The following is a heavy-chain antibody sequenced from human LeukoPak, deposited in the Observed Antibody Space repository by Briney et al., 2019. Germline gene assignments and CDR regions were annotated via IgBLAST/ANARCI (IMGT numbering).Heavy chain of an antibody. D-gene: IGHD3-22*01. V-gene: IGHV4-4*07. CDR1: GGSISSYY. Sequence: SETLSLTCTVSGGSISSYYWSWIRQPAGKGLERIGRIYTSGSTNYNPSLKSRVTMSVDTSKNQFSLKLSSVTAADTAVYYCARDGGIRDSSGYYYMDVWGKGTTVTISS. CDR3: ARDGGIRDSSGYYYMDV. J-gene: IGHJ6*03. CDR2: IYTSGST.